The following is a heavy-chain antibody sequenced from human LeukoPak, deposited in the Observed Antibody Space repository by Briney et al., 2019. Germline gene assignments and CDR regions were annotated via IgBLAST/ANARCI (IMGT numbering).Heavy chain of an antibody. CDR1: GDSISSYY. D-gene: IGHD6-13*01. J-gene: IGHJ4*02. V-gene: IGHV4-59*01. CDR2: IYHSGST. CDR3: ATGYSGTWYYFDY. Sequence: ASETLSLTCTVSGDSISSYYWSWIRQPPGKRLEWIGYIYHSGSTNYNPSLKSRVTISADTSKYQFSLKLSSVTAADTAVYYCATGYSGTWYYFDYWGQGTLVTVSS.